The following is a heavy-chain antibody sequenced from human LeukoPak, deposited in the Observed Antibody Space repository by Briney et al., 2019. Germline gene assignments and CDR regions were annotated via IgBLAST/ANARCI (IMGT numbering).Heavy chain of an antibody. J-gene: IGHJ6*02. D-gene: IGHD4-11*01. CDR1: GYTFTSYG. CDR3: ARGPLQFYYYYGMDV. V-gene: IGHV1-18*01. CDR2: ISAYNGNT. Sequence: ASVKVSCKASGYTFTSYGISWVRQAPGQGLEWMGWISAYNGNTNYAQKLQGRVTMTTDTSTSTAYMELGSLRSDDTAVYYCARGPLQFYYYYGMDVWGQGTTVTVSS.